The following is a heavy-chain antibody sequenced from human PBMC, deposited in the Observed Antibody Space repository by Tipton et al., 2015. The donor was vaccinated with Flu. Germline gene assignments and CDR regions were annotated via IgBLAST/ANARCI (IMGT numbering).Heavy chain of an antibody. CDR3: AREAYGSGSYEFWFDP. CDR2: IYYSGST. D-gene: IGHD3-10*01. V-gene: IGHV4-39*07. CDR1: GDSISSSNYY. J-gene: IGHJ5*02. Sequence: TLSLTCTVSGDSISSSNYYWGWIRQPPGKGLEWIGSIYYSGSTYYNPSLKSRVTISVDTSKNQFSLKLSSVTAADTAVYYRAREAYGSGSYEFWFDPWGQGTLVTVSS.